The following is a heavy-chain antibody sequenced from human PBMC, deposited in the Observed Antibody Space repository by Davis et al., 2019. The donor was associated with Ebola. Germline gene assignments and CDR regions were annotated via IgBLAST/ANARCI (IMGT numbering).Heavy chain of an antibody. CDR2: ISYDGSNK. D-gene: IGHD3-16*01. J-gene: IGHJ4*02. V-gene: IGHV3-30*03. CDR1: GFTFSSYG. Sequence: PGGSLRLSCAASGFTFSSYGMHWVRQAPGKGLEWVAVISYDGSNKYYADSVQGRFTISRDNSKNTLYLQMNILRAEDTAVYYCATDPYGGNPQSADYWGQGSLVTVSS. CDR3: ATDPYGGNPQSADY.